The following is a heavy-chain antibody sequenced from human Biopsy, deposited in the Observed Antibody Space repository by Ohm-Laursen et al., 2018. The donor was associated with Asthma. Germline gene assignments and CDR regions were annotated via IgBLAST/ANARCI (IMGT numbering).Heavy chain of an antibody. CDR2: ISGYNGDT. Sequence: ASVKVSCKASGDTFGSYAISWVQQAPGQGLEWMGWISGYNGDTKFAQNVKGRLSLTTDTSTSTAYMELRSLTSDDTAVYYCVRDKVVVVPGSKGPTDWFDPWGQGTLVTVSS. CDR1: GDTFGSYA. D-gene: IGHD2-15*01. CDR3: VRDKVVVVPGSKGPTDWFDP. J-gene: IGHJ5*02. V-gene: IGHV1-18*01.